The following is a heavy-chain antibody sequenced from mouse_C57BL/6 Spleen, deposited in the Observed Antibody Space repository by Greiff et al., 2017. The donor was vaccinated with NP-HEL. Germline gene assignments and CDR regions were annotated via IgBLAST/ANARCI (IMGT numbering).Heavy chain of an antibody. CDR1: GFTFSDYY. CDR2: INYDGSST. D-gene: IGHD1-1*01. J-gene: IGHJ2*01. Sequence: EVHLVESEGGLVQPGSSMKLSCTASGFTFSDYYMAWVRQVPEKGLEWVANINYDGSSTYYLDSLKSRFIISRDNAKNILYLQMSSLKSEDTATYYCAREVRYPYYFDYWGQGTTLTVSS. V-gene: IGHV5-16*01. CDR3: AREVRYPYYFDY.